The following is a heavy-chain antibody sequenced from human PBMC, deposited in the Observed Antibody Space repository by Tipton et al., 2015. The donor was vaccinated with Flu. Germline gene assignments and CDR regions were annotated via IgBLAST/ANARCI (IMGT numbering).Heavy chain of an antibody. CDR1: GYSISSGYY. V-gene: IGHV4-38-2*02. D-gene: IGHD6-13*01. CDR2: IYHSGST. Sequence: LRLSCAVSGYSISSGYYWGWIRQSPGKGLEWIGSIYHSGSTYYNPSLKSRVTISVDTSKNQFSLKLSSVTAADTAVYYCARDLAHVAAAGFDYWGQGTLVTVSS. J-gene: IGHJ4*02. CDR3: ARDLAHVAAAGFDY.